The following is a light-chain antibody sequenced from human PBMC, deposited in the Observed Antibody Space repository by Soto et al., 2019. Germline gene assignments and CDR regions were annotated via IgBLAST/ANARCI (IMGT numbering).Light chain of an antibody. CDR1: SSDVGANNY. CDR2: GVT. Sequence: SVLTQPAAVSGSPGQSITISCTGPSSDVGANNYVSWYQQHPGKAPKLMIYGVTNRPSGVSDRFSGSKPGNMASLTISGLQAEDEADYYCSSYTSSSTRVFGTGTKVTVL. CDR3: SSYTSSSTRV. J-gene: IGLJ1*01. V-gene: IGLV2-14*01.